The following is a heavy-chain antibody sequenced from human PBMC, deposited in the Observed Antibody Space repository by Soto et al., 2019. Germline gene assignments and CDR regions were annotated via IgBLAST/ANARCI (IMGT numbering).Heavy chain of an antibody. D-gene: IGHD3-22*01. CDR1: GYTSTNYG. J-gene: IGHJ4*02. CDR2: ISAYNGNT. Sequence: GASVKVSCKSSGYTSTNYGISWVRQAPGQGLEWMGWISAYNGNTNYAQKLQGRVTMTTDTSTSTAYMELRSLRSDDTAVYYCARGEITMIVVVPPPLDYWGQGTLVTVSS. CDR3: ARGEITMIVVVPPPLDY. V-gene: IGHV1-18*01.